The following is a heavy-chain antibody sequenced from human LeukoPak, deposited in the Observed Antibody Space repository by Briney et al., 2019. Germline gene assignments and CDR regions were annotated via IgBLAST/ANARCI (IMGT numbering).Heavy chain of an antibody. Sequence: GGSLRLSCAASGFTFSNYAMHWVRQAPGKGLEYVSSISSNGDTTYYANSVKGRFTISRDNSKNTLYLQMNSLRAEDTAVYYCAKDEYQLLLLNYYYMDVWGKGTTVTISS. D-gene: IGHD2-2*01. CDR3: AKDEYQLLLLNYYYMDV. CDR2: ISSNGDTT. J-gene: IGHJ6*03. CDR1: GFTFSNYA. V-gene: IGHV3-64*01.